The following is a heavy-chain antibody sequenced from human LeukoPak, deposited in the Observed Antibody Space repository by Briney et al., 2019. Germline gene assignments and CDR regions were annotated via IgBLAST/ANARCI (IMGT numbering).Heavy chain of an antibody. Sequence: GGSLRLSCAASGFTFSSYGMSWVRQAPGKGLEWVSAISGSGGSTYYADSVKGRFTISRDNSKNTLYLQMNSLRAEDTAVYYCVAYYDILTGYKYWGQGTLVTVSS. CDR2: ISGSGGST. CDR3: VAYYDILTGYKY. J-gene: IGHJ4*02. V-gene: IGHV3-23*01. D-gene: IGHD3-9*01. CDR1: GFTFSSYG.